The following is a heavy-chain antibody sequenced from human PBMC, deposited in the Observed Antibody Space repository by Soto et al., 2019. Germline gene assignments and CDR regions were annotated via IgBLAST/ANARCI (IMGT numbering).Heavy chain of an antibody. J-gene: IGHJ5*02. Sequence: SDTLSLTCAVSGGSISSGGYSWSWIRQPPGKGLEWIGYIYHSGSTYYNPSLKSRVTISVDRSKNQLSLKLSSVTAADPAVYYCARVQAPWGQGTLVTVSS. CDR2: IYHSGST. V-gene: IGHV4-30-2*01. CDR1: GGSISSGGYS. CDR3: ARVQAP.